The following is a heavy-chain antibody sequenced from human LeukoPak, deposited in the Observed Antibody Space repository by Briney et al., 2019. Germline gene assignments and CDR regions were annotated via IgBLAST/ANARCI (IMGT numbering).Heavy chain of an antibody. J-gene: IGHJ3*02. Sequence: SETLSLTCTVSGGSISSGDYYWSWIRQPPGKGLEWIGYIYYSGSTYYNPSLKSRVTISVDTSKNQFSLKLSSVTAADTAVYYCARHWRFYHVTYYYDSSGSLDAFDIWGQGTMVTVSS. CDR3: ARHWRFYHVTYYYDSSGSLDAFDI. D-gene: IGHD3-22*01. CDR1: GGSISSGDYY. V-gene: IGHV4-30-4*01. CDR2: IYYSGST.